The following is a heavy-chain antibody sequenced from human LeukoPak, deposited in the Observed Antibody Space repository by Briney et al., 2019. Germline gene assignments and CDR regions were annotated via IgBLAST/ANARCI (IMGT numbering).Heavy chain of an antibody. J-gene: IGHJ4*02. D-gene: IGHD3-10*01. CDR1: GFTFSSCN. V-gene: IGHV3-48*02. Sequence: GGSLRLSCAASGFTFSSCNMNWVRQAPGKGLEWVSDISSSGSTIYFADSVKGRFTISRDNAKNSLYLQMNSLRDEDTAVYYCARLEYYYVSGNYYKLFDYWGQGTLVTVCS. CDR3: ARLEYYYVSGNYYKLFDY. CDR2: ISSSGSTI.